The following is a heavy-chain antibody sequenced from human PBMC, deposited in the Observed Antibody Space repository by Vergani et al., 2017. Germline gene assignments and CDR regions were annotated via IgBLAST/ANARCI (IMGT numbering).Heavy chain of an antibody. J-gene: IGHJ6*02. CDR2: ISSSSSTI. V-gene: IGHV3-48*01. CDR1: GFTFSSYS. Sequence: EVQLVESGGGLVQPGGSLRLSCAASGFTFSSYSMNWVRQAPGKGLEWVSYISSSSSTIYYADSVKGRFTISRDNAKNSLYLQMNSLRAEDTAVYYCAKIDPGEVAGTYYYYGMDVWGQGTTVTVSS. CDR3: AKIDPGEVAGTYYYYGMDV. D-gene: IGHD6-19*01.